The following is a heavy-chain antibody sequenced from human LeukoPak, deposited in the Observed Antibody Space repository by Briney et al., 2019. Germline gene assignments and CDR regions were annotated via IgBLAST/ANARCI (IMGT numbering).Heavy chain of an antibody. V-gene: IGHV3-30-3*01. D-gene: IGHD3-22*01. CDR3: ARDAQYPPSSSHHVPYYYDSSGDHEGLDY. CDR2: ISYDGSNK. Sequence: PGRSLRLSCAASGFTFSSYAMHWVRQAPGKGLEWVAVISYDGSNKYYADSVKGRFTISRDNSKNTLYLQMNSLRADDTAVYYCARDAQYPPSSSHHVPYYYDSSGDHEGLDYWGQGTLVTVSS. CDR1: GFTFSSYA. J-gene: IGHJ4*02.